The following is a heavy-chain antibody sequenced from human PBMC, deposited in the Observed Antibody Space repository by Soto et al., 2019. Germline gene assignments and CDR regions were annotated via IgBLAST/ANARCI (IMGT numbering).Heavy chain of an antibody. D-gene: IGHD3-16*01. CDR3: ARGGGGWLGLGGGNWFDP. J-gene: IGHJ5*02. CDR2: IYYSGST. CDR1: GGSISSSSYY. Sequence: SETLSLTCTVSGGSISSSSYYWGWIRQPPGKGLEWIGSIYYSGSTYYNPSLKSRVTISVDTSKNQFSLKLSSVTAADTAVYYCARGGGGWLGLGGGNWFDPWGRETRVTFSS. V-gene: IGHV4-39*01.